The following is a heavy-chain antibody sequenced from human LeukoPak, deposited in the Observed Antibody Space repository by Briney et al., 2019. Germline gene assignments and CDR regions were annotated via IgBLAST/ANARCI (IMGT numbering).Heavy chain of an antibody. CDR2: TSGSGGHT. V-gene: IGHV3-23*01. D-gene: IGHD3-22*01. J-gene: IGHJ4*02. CDR1: GFTFSSYA. Sequence: HTGGYLSLSGAASGFTFSSYAMGWLRQGPGQGPEWVSPTSGSGGHTYFAAYVKGRFNISRDNSKNTLALQMNSLKVEDTAVYYCAKFRYHSNDNNYRDVNCWGQGTLVTVSS. CDR3: AKFRYHSNDNNYRDVNC.